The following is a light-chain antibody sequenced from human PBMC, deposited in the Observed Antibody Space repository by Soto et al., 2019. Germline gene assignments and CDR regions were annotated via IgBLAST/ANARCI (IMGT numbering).Light chain of an antibody. CDR2: DAS. CDR3: QQYNNWPPQIT. Sequence: EIVITQSPATLSVSPGETATLSCRASHSVGTKLAWYQQRPGQAPRLLISDASTRATSISARFSGSGSGTEFTLTISSLQSEDFAVYYCQQYNNWPPQITFGQGTRLEIK. CDR1: HSVGTK. V-gene: IGKV3-15*01. J-gene: IGKJ5*01.